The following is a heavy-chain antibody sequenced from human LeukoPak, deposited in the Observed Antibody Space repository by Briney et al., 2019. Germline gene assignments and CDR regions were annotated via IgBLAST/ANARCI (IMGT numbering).Heavy chain of an antibody. Sequence: GGSPRLSCAASAFTFSSYWMNWARQAPGKGLEWVASINHNGNVNYYVDSVKGRFTISRDNAKNSLYLQMSNLRAEDTAVYFCARGGGLDVWGQGATVTVSS. J-gene: IGHJ6*02. CDR3: ARGGGLDV. CDR1: AFTFSSYW. CDR2: INHNGNVN. D-gene: IGHD3-16*01. V-gene: IGHV3-7*03.